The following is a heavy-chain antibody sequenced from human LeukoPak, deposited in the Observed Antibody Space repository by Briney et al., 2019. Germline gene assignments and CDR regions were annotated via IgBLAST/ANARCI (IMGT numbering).Heavy chain of an antibody. CDR2: IDPSGSAT. CDR3: ARHLSSSWYRHSSYYGMDI. Sequence: GSSMKFCCAGAGYFISSYWICWGREMGGRVVEWIGRIDPSGSATSYSPPFQNDVTISADKSISTAYLQWSSLRASDTAIYYCARHLSSSWYRHSSYYGMDIWGQGTTVTVSS. V-gene: IGHV5-10-1*01. CDR1: GYFISSYW. D-gene: IGHD6-13*01. J-gene: IGHJ6*01.